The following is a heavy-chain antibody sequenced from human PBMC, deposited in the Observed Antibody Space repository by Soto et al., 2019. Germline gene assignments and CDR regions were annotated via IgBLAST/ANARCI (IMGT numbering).Heavy chain of an antibody. V-gene: IGHV4-30-2*01. J-gene: IGHJ4*02. D-gene: IGHD6-19*01. Sequence: QLQLQESGSGLVKPSQTLSLTCAVSGGSISSGGYSWSWIRQPPGKGLEWIGYIYHSGSTYYNPSRKSRGTTSVDRSKNQFSLKLSSVTAADTGVYYCARAGGLGAVAVDYWGQGTLVTVSS. CDR1: GGSISSGGYS. CDR2: IYHSGST. CDR3: ARAGGLGAVAVDY.